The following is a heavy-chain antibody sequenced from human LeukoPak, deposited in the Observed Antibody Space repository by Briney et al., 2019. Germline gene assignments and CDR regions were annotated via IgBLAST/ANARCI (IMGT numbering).Heavy chain of an antibody. J-gene: IGHJ4*02. CDR1: GYTFTSYG. CDR2: ISAYNGNT. Sequence: ASVKVSCRASGYTFTSYGISWVRQAPGQGLEWMGWISAYNGNTNYAQKLQGRVTMTTDTSTSTAYMELRSLRSDDTAVYYCARVRIGTYYGSGRDFDYWGQGTLVTVSS. D-gene: IGHD3-10*01. CDR3: ARVRIGTYYGSGRDFDY. V-gene: IGHV1-18*01.